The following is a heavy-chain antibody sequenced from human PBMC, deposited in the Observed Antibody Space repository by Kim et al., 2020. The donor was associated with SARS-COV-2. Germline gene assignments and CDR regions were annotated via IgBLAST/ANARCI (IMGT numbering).Heavy chain of an antibody. J-gene: IGHJ6*02. Sequence: SETLSLTCTVSGGSVSSGSYYWSWIRQPPGKGLEWIGYIYYSGSTNYNPSLKSRVTISVDTSKNQFSLKLSSVTAADTAVYYCARGGLNYYYGMDVWGQGTTVTVSS. CDR1: GGSVSSGSYY. V-gene: IGHV4-61*01. CDR3: ARGGLNYYYGMDV. CDR2: IYYSGST.